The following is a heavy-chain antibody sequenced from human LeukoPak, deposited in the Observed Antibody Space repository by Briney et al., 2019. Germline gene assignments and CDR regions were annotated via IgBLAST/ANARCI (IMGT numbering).Heavy chain of an antibody. Sequence: PGGSLRLSCAASGFTFSTSGMHWARQAPGKGLEWVAVIWYDGSNKHYAESVKGRFSISRDNSKSTLYLQMNSLRAEDTAVYYCARARGVSTGYRPIDYWGQGTTVTVSS. CDR1: GFTFSTSG. CDR2: IWYDGSNK. J-gene: IGHJ4*03. CDR3: ARARGVSTGYRPIDY. D-gene: IGHD3-22*01. V-gene: IGHV3-33*01.